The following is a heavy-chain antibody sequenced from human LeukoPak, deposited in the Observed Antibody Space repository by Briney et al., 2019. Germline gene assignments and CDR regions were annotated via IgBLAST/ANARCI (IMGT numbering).Heavy chain of an antibody. D-gene: IGHD5-24*01. J-gene: IGHJ3*02. Sequence: GGSLRLSCAASGFTFSSYGMHWVRQAPGKGLEWVAFIQYDGSNKYYADSVKGRFTISRDNSRNTLYLQMNSLRADDTAVYYCAKSNGYNFEAFDMWGQGAMVTVSS. CDR3: AKSNGYNFEAFDM. V-gene: IGHV3-30*02. CDR2: IQYDGSNK. CDR1: GFTFSSYG.